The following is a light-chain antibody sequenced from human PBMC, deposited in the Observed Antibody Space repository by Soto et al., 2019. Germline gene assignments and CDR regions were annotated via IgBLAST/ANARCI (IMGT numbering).Light chain of an antibody. Sequence: QSVLTQPPSVSGAPGQRVTISCTGTSSNIGAGYDVHWYQQLPETAPKLLIYGNYNRPSGVPERFSGSRSGTSASLAITGLQGEDEDDYYCQSYDSSLSGLVFGGGTQLTVL. V-gene: IGLV1-40*01. J-gene: IGLJ2*01. CDR2: GNY. CDR1: SSNIGAGYD. CDR3: QSYDSSLSGLV.